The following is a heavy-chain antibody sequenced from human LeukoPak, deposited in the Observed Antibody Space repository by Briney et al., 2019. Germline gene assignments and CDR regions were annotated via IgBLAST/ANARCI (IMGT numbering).Heavy chain of an antibody. V-gene: IGHV4-31*03. CDR1: GGSISSGGYY. CDR2: IYYSGST. CDR3: ARGWPCVVGSYYDSSGYYCMDI. J-gene: IGHJ3*02. Sequence: SETLSLTCTVSGGSISSGGYYWSWIRQHPGKGLEWIGYIYYSGSTYYNPSLKSRVTISVDTSKNQFSLKLSSVTAADTAVYYCARGWPCVVGSYYDSSGYYCMDIWGQGTMVTVSS. D-gene: IGHD3-22*01.